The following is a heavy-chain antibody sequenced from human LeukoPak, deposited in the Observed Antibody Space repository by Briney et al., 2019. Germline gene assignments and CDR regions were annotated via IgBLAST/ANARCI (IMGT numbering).Heavy chain of an antibody. CDR2: ISGSGGTT. D-gene: IGHD5-18*01. Sequence: GGSLRLSCAASGFTVSSNYMSWVRQAPGKGLEWVSGISGSGGTTYYADSVKGRFTISRDDSKNTLYLQMNSLRAEDTAVYYCANRAYNYGLDAFDIWGQGTMVTVSS. CDR1: GFTVSSNY. J-gene: IGHJ3*02. V-gene: IGHV3-23*01. CDR3: ANRAYNYGLDAFDI.